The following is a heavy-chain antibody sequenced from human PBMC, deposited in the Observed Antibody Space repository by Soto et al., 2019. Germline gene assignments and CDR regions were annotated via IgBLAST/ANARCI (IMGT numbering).Heavy chain of an antibody. CDR2: IYYSGST. J-gene: IGHJ4*02. CDR1: GGSISSYY. D-gene: IGHD3-16*01. CDR3: ARMSVAGRVGEATGSLFDY. Sequence: SETLSLTCTVSGGSISSYYWSWIRQPPGKGLEWIGYIYYSGSTNYNPSLKSRVTISVDTSKNQFSLKLSSVTAADTAVYYCARMSVAGRVGEATGSLFDYWGQGTLVTVSS. V-gene: IGHV4-59*08.